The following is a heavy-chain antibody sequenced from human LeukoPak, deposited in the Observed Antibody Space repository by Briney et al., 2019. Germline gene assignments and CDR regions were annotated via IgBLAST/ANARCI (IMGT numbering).Heavy chain of an antibody. J-gene: IGHJ3*02. CDR1: GGSVSSGSYY. CDR3: ARARYANAWYAFDI. CDR2: IYYSGST. V-gene: IGHV4-61*01. Sequence: SETLSLTCTVSGGSVSSGSYYWSWIRQPPGKGLEWIGYIYYSGSTNYNPSLKSRVTMSVDTSKNQFSLKLSSVTAADTAVYYCARARYANAWYAFDIWGHGTMVTVSS. D-gene: IGHD2-2*01.